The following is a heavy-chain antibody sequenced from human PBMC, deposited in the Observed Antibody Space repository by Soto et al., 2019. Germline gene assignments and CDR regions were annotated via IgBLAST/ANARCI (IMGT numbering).Heavy chain of an antibody. Sequence: GGSLRLSCAASGFTFSTYWMHWVRQAPEKGLVWVSRINDDGSSTTYADSVKGRFTISRDNAKNTLYLQMTSLRVEETAVYYCVRDPLYTPHSTFLYWGQGVLVTVSS. CDR2: INDDGSST. J-gene: IGHJ4*02. D-gene: IGHD2-2*02. CDR3: VRDPLYTPHSTFLY. CDR1: GFTFSTYW. V-gene: IGHV3-74*03.